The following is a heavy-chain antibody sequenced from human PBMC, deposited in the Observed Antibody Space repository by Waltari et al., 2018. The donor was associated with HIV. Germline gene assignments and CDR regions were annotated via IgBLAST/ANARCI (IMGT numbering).Heavy chain of an antibody. V-gene: IGHV1-69*04. CDR2: IIPILGIA. D-gene: IGHD5-18*01. CDR3: ATRQDGGYSYGYGVYYYGMDV. Sequence: QVQLVQSGAEVKKPGSSVKVSCKASGGTFSSYAISWVRQAPGQGLEWMGRIIPILGIANYAQKFQGRVTITADKSTSTAYMELSSLRSEDTAVYYCATRQDGGYSYGYGVYYYGMDVWGQGTTVTVSS. CDR1: GGTFSSYA. J-gene: IGHJ6*02.